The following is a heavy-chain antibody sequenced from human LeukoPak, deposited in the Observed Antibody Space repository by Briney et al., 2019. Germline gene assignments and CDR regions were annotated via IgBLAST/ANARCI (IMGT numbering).Heavy chain of an antibody. V-gene: IGHV3-7*01. CDR2: IKQDGSEE. CDR3: ARYRLVWLPAPVFDY. D-gene: IGHD6-19*01. Sequence: GGSLRLSCAASGFTFSNYWMTWVRQAPGKGLEWVANIKQDGSEEYYVDSVKGRFTISRDNAKNSLFLQMNSLRAEDTAVYYCARYRLVWLPAPVFDYWGPGTLVTVSS. J-gene: IGHJ4*02. CDR1: GFTFSNYW.